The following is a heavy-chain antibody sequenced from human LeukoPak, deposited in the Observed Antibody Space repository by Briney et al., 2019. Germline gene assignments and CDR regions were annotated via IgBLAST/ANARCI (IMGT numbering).Heavy chain of an antibody. V-gene: IGHV4-34*01. J-gene: IGHJ5*02. Sequence: PSETLSLTCAVYGRSFNDYYWNWIRQPPGKGQEWIGEINARGDTNFNPSLKSRVTISVDTSKSQFSLRLTSMIAADTAVYYCARGQVPAARGYNWFDPWGQGTLVTVSS. CDR2: INARGDT. CDR3: ARGQVPAARGYNWFDP. D-gene: IGHD2-2*01. CDR1: GRSFNDYY.